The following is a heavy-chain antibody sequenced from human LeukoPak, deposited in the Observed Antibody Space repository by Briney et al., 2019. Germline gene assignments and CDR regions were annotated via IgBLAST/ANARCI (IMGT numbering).Heavy chain of an antibody. V-gene: IGHV4-38-2*02. D-gene: IGHD4-17*01. J-gene: IGHJ4*02. CDR3: ARGTLTTVTIFDY. Sequence: PSETLSLTCTVSGYSISSDYYWGWIRQPPGKGLEWIGSVYHSGNTYYNPPLKSRVTISVDTSKNQFSLKLSSVTAADTAVYYCARGTLTTVTIFDYWGQGTLVTVSS. CDR2: VYHSGNT. CDR1: GYSISSDYY.